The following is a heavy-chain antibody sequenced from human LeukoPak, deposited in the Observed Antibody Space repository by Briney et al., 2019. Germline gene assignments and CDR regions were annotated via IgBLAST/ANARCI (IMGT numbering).Heavy chain of an antibody. CDR1: GYSFTDYW. CDR2: IYPGDSDT. CDR3: ARQTHLTGYYHY. V-gene: IGHV5-51*01. D-gene: IGHD3-9*01. J-gene: IGHJ4*02. Sequence: GESLQISCPGSGYSFTDYWIGWVRPMPGKGLEWMGIIYPGDSDTRYSPSLQGQVTISADKSISTAYLQWSSLKASDTAMYYCARQTHLTGYYHYWGQGTLVTVSS.